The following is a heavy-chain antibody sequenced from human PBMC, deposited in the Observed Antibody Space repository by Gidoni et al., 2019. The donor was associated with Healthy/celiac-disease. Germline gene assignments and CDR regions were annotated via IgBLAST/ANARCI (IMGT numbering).Heavy chain of an antibody. V-gene: IGHV4-34*01. CDR1: GGSFSGYY. D-gene: IGHD2-15*01. J-gene: IGHJ5*02. CDR3: ARGVAKNWFDP. CDR2: INHSGST. Sequence: QVQLQQWGAGLLKPSETLSPTCAVDGGSFSGYYWSWIRQPPGKGLEWIGEINHSGSTNYNPSLKSRVTISVDTSKNQFSLKLSSVTAADTAVYYCARGVAKNWFDPWGQGTLVTVSS.